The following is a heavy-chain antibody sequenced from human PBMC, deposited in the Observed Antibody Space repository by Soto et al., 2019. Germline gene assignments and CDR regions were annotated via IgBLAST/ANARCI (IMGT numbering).Heavy chain of an antibody. D-gene: IGHD1-1*01. CDR2: ISSSSSYI. J-gene: IGHJ3*02. CDR3: GSDGYNWKAFDI. V-gene: IGHV3-21*01. Sequence: EVQLVESGGGLVKPGGSLRLSCAASGFTFSSYSMNWVRQAPGKWLEWVSSISSSSSYIYYADSVKGRFTISRDNAKNSLYLQMNSLRAEDTAVYYCGSDGYNWKAFDIWDQGTMVTVSS. CDR1: GFTFSSYS.